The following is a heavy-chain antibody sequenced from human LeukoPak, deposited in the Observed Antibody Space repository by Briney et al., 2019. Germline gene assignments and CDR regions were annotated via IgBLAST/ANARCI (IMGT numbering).Heavy chain of an antibody. J-gene: IGHJ4*02. D-gene: IGHD2-15*01. CDR1: GFTFSDYT. V-gene: IGHV3-21*01. CDR2: ISSSSGYT. Sequence: GGSLRLSYAASGFTFSDYTMNWVRLAPGKGLEWVAFISSSSGYTYYADSVKGRFTVSRDNAKNSLYLQMNSLRAEDTAVYYCAKDGGWDHCNRGSCYHDSWGQGTLVTVSS. CDR3: AKDGGWDHCNRGSCYHDS.